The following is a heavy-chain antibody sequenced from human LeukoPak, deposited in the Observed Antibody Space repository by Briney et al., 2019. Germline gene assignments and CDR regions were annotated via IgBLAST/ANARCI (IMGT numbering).Heavy chain of an antibody. V-gene: IGHV3-74*03. CDR1: GFTFSSHW. CDR3: AREGRVSGYDFDC. CDR2: INSDGSSI. Sequence: GGSLRLSCAASGFTFSSHWMHWVRQAPGKGLVWVSRINSDGSSITYADSVKGRFTISRDNAKNTLFLQMSSLRVEDTAAYYCAREGRVSGYDFDCWGQGTLVTVSS. J-gene: IGHJ4*02. D-gene: IGHD5-12*01.